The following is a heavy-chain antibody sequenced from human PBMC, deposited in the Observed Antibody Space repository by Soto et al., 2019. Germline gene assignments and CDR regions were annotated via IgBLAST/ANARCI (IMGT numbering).Heavy chain of an antibody. CDR3: ARDLGGYNYGDWFDP. CDR2: IYYSGST. J-gene: IGHJ5*02. V-gene: IGHV4-61*01. D-gene: IGHD5-18*01. Sequence: QVQLQESGPGLVKPSETLSLTCTVSGGSVSSGSYYWSWIRQPPGKGLECIGYIYYSGSTNYNPSLKSRVTISVETSKNQFSLQLSSVTAADTAVYYCARDLGGYNYGDWFDPWGQGTLVTVSS. CDR1: GGSVSSGSYY.